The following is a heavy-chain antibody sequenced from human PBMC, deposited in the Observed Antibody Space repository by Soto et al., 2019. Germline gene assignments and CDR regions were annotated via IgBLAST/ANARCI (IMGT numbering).Heavy chain of an antibody. CDR2: ISYDGSNK. V-gene: IGHV3-30-3*01. J-gene: IGHJ5*02. D-gene: IGHD6-13*01. CDR1: GFTFSSYA. CDR3: ARDSEQQLVRRPHWFDP. Sequence: PGGSLRLSCAASGFTFSSYAMHWVRQAPGKGLEWVAVISYDGSNKYYADSVKGRFTISRDNSKNTLYLQMNSLRAEDTAVYYCARDSEQQLVRRPHWFDPWGQGTLVTVSS.